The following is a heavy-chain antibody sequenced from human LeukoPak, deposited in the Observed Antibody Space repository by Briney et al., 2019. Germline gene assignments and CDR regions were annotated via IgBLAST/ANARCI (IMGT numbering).Heavy chain of an antibody. Sequence: ASVKVSCKPSAYTFTGDYMHWVRQAPGQGLEWMGWINPNSGGTNYAQKFQGRVTMTRDTSISTAYMELSRLRSDDTAVYDRARNRGGSAIPTAFDIWGQGTMVTVSS. CDR3: ARNRGGSAIPTAFDI. CDR2: INPNSGGT. D-gene: IGHD2-15*01. J-gene: IGHJ3*02. CDR1: AYTFTGDY. V-gene: IGHV1-2*02.